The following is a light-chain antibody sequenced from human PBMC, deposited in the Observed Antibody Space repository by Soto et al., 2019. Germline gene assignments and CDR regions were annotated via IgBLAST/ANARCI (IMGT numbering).Light chain of an antibody. Sequence: EIVMTQSPATLSVSPGGRATLSCRASQSVTSNLAWYQQKPGQPPRLLIYGASTRATDIPARFSGSGSGTEFTLTISSLQSVDSAVYYCQQYENWPPVTFGQGTKLEI. V-gene: IGKV3-15*01. CDR2: GAS. J-gene: IGKJ2*01. CDR3: QQYENWPPVT. CDR1: QSVTSN.